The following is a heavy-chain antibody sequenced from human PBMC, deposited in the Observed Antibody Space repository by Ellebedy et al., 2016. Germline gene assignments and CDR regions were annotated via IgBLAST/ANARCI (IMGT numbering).Heavy chain of an antibody. CDR2: INSDGSST. J-gene: IGHJ3*02. CDR1: GFTFSSYW. Sequence: GESLKISXAASGFTFSSYWMHWVRQAPGKGLVWVSRINSDGSSTSYADSVKGRFTISRDNAKNTLYLQMNSLRAEDTAVYYCARGVNDAFDIWGQGTMVTVSS. CDR3: ARGVNDAFDI. D-gene: IGHD3-10*01. V-gene: IGHV3-74*01.